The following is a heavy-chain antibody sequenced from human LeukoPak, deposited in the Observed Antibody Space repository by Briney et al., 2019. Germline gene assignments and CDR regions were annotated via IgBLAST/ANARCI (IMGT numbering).Heavy chain of an antibody. J-gene: IGHJ4*02. Sequence: GGSLRLSCAASGFTLSSYSMNWVRQAPGKGLEWVSSISSSSSYIYYADSVKGRFTISRDNAKNSLYLQMNSLRAEDTAVYYCARDGSGYFDYWGQGTLVTVSS. CDR1: GFTLSSYS. CDR3: ARDGSGYFDY. CDR2: ISSSSSYI. V-gene: IGHV3-21*01. D-gene: IGHD6-19*01.